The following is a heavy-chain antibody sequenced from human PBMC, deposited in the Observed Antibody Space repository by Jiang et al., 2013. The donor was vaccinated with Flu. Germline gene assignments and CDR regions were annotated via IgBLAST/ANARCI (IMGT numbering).Heavy chain of an antibody. D-gene: IGHD3-22*01. Sequence: LTCTVSGGSISSGSYYWSWIRQPAGKGLEWIGRIYTSGSTNYNPSLKSRVTISVDTSKNQFSLKLSSVTAADTAVYYCASNERYDRKDWFDPWGQGTLVTVSS. V-gene: IGHV4-61*02. J-gene: IGHJ5*02. CDR3: ASNERYDRKDWFDP. CDR2: IYTSGST. CDR1: GGSISSGSYY.